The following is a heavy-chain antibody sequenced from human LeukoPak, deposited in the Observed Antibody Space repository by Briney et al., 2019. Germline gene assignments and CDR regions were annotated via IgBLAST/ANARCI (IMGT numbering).Heavy chain of an antibody. CDR1: GDSVRSYY. J-gene: IGHJ6*02. Sequence: SSETLSLTCTVSGDSVRSYYWSWIRQPPGQGLEWLGHINDRGSTNYNPSLQGRVTISIDTSKNQFSLKVNSVTAADTAVYYCVRDSRYGSGWFEDGLDFWGRGTTVTVSS. CDR2: INDRGST. D-gene: IGHD6-13*01. CDR3: VRDSRYGSGWFEDGLDF. V-gene: IGHV4-59*02.